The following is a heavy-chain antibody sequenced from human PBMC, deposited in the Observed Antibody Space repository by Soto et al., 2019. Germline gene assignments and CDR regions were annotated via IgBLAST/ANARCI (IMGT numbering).Heavy chain of an antibody. CDR2: VNPSGGHT. Sequence: QVQLMQSGAEVKKPGASVKVSCKASGDTFTDYYIHWVRQAPGQGLEGMGTVNPSGGHTTYAQHLLGRVTMTRDTSPSTLYMELTSLTSDDTAISYCARGGHVVVVTAALDYWGQGTLVTVSS. CDR3: ARGGHVVVVTAALDY. V-gene: IGHV1-46*01. D-gene: IGHD2-21*02. CDR1: GDTFTDYY. J-gene: IGHJ4*02.